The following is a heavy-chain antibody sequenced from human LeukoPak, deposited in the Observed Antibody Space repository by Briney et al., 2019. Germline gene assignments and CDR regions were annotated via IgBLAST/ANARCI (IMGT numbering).Heavy chain of an antibody. V-gene: IGHV1-46*01. D-gene: IGHD3-3*01. J-gene: IGHJ4*02. CDR2: INPSGGST. CDR3: ARGGVLRFLEWPVGYFDY. Sequence: GASVKVSCKASGYTFTSYYTHWVRQAPGQGLEGMGIINPSGGSTSYAQKFQGRVTMTSDTSTSTVYMELSSLRSEDPGVYYCARGGVLRFLEWPVGYFDYWGQGTLVTVSS. CDR1: GYTFTSYY.